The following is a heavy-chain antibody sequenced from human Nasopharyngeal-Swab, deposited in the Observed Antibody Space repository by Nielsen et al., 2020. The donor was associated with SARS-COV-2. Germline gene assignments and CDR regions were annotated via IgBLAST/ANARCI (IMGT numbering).Heavy chain of an antibody. CDR1: GFTFSSYS. Sequence: GGSLRLSCAASGFTFSSYSMNWVRQAPGMGLEWVSYISSSSSTIYYADSVKGRFTISRDNAKNSLYLQMNSLRNEDTAVYYCAREELGYCSGGSCLPFDYWGQGTLVTVSS. V-gene: IGHV3-48*02. J-gene: IGHJ4*02. CDR2: ISSSSSTI. D-gene: IGHD2-15*01. CDR3: AREELGYCSGGSCLPFDY.